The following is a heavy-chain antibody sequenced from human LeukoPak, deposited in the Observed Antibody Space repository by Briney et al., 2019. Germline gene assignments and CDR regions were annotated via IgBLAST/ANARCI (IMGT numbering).Heavy chain of an antibody. CDR2: IYYSGST. Sequence: SETLSLTCTVSGGSISSYYWSWIRQPPGKGLEWIGYIYYSGSTNYNPSLKSRVTISVDTSKNQFSLKLSSVTAADTAVYYCARETPSDWFDPWGQGTLVTVSS. CDR1: GGSISSYY. V-gene: IGHV4-59*01. J-gene: IGHJ5*02. CDR3: ARETPSDWFDP.